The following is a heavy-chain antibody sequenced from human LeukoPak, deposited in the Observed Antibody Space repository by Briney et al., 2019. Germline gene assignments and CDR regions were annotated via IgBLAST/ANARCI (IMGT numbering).Heavy chain of an antibody. Sequence: PEGSLRLSCIPSGFSFSSYGMHWVRQAPGKGLEWVAVIWSHGNRKHHSDSVEGRFAISRDNSKNILYLQMNNLRAEDTALYYCARDSAADDNDFDVWGQGTMVTVSS. CDR3: ARDSAADDNDFDV. V-gene: IGHV3-33*01. CDR1: GFSFSSYG. D-gene: IGHD6-25*01. CDR2: IWSHGNRK. J-gene: IGHJ3*01.